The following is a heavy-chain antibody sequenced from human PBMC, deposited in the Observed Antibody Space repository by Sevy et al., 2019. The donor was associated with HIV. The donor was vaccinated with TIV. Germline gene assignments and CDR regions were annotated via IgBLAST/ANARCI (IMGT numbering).Heavy chain of an antibody. J-gene: IGHJ4*02. V-gene: IGHV3-49*03. CDR2: VRSKTYGGTT. Sequence: GGSLRLSCTTSGFIFGDYAMSWFRQAPEKGLEWVGFVRSKTYGGTTDYAAPVKGRFTISRDDSTSIAYLQMNSLKTEDTAVYYCARDYRGPAAGIHYWGQGTLVTVSS. CDR3: ARDYRGPAAGIHY. CDR1: GFIFGDYA. D-gene: IGHD6-13*01.